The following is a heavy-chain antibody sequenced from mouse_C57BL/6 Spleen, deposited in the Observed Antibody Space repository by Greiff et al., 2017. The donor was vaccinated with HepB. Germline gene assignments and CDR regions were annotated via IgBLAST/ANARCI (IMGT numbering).Heavy chain of an antibody. CDR1: GYAFSSYW. Sequence: VQLQQSGAELVKPGASVKISCKASGYAFSSYWMNWVKQRPGKGLEWIGQIYPGDGDTNYNGKFKGKATLTADKSSSTAYMQLSSLTSEDSAVYFCARNYYGSSDGYFDVWGTGTTVTVSS. V-gene: IGHV1-80*01. J-gene: IGHJ1*03. CDR3: ARNYYGSSDGYFDV. D-gene: IGHD1-1*01. CDR2: IYPGDGDT.